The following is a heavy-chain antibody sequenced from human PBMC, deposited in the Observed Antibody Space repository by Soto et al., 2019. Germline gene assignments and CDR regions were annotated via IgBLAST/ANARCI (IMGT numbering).Heavy chain of an antibody. CDR1: GFSLSTSGVG. D-gene: IGHD6-13*01. J-gene: IGHJ4*02. CDR3: AHRGSTWYPQYFDY. V-gene: IGHV2-5*02. Sequence: GSGPTLVNPTQTLTLTCTFSGFSLSTSGVGVGWIRQPPGKALEWLALIYWDDDKHYSPSLKSRLTITKDTSKNQVVLTMTNMDPVDTATYYCAHRGSTWYPQYFDYWGQGTLVTVSS. CDR2: IYWDDDK.